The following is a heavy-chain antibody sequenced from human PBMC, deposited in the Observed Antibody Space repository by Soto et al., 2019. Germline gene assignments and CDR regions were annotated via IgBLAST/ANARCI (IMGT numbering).Heavy chain of an antibody. CDR1: GGSFSGYY. D-gene: IGHD6-19*01. CDR2: INHSGVT. CDR3: ARFSGSYYYAMDV. V-gene: IGHV4-34*01. Sequence: SDTLSLTCAVYGGSFSGYYWSWIRQPPGKGLEWIGEINHSGVTNYKPSLKRRVTISVDTSKNQFSLQLKSVTAADTALDYCARFSGSYYYAMDVWGQGSTVT. J-gene: IGHJ6*02.